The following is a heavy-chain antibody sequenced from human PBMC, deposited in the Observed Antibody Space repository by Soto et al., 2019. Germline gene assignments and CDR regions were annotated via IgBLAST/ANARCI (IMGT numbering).Heavy chain of an antibody. D-gene: IGHD3-10*01. V-gene: IGHV1-8*02. CDR2: IIPNLGKA. CDR3: AMGSGSYYYYYYYYYMDV. Sequence: ASVKVSCKASGGTFSSYTISWVRQAPGQGLEWMGWIIPNLGKAGYAQKFQGRVTMTRNTSISTAYMELSSLRSEDTAVYYCAMGSGSYYYYYYYYYMDVWGKGTTVTVS. CDR1: GGTFSSYT. J-gene: IGHJ6*03.